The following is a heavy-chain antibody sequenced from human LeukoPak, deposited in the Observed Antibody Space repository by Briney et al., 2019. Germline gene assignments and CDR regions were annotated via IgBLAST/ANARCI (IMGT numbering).Heavy chain of an antibody. CDR3: ARGGAARPDY. D-gene: IGHD6-6*01. Sequence: PGGSLSLSCAASGFTFSNYGMDWVRQAPGKGLEWVSYISSSSSSIYYADSVKGRFTISRDNAKNSLFLQMNSLRAEDTAVYYCARGGAARPDYWGQGTLVTVSS. V-gene: IGHV3-48*01. CDR2: ISSSSSSI. CDR1: GFTFSNYG. J-gene: IGHJ4*02.